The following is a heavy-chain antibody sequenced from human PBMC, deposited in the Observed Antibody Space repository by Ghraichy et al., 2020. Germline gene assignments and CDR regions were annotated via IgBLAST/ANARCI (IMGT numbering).Heavy chain of an antibody. CDR3: GKELSDCGGVSCYFTVDY. CDR2: MSGSGGTT. CDR1: GFTFSSYA. J-gene: IGHJ4*02. V-gene: IGHV3-23*01. D-gene: IGHD2-15*01. Sequence: GGSLRLSCAASGFTFSSYAMSWVRQAPGKGLEWVSTMSGSGGTTYYAESVKGRFIISRDNSKNTLYLQMNSLRAEDTALYYCGKELSDCGGVSCYFTVDYWGQGTLVTVSS.